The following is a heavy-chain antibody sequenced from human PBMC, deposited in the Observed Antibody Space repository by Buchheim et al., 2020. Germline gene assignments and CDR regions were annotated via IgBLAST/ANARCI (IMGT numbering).Heavy chain of an antibody. Sequence: VQLVESGGGLVQPGRSLRLSCSAPGFPFSIYWMHWVRQAPGKGLAWVSHINREGTTTNYADSVRGRFTLSRDNGENTLYLQMNNLRAEDTAVYYCVRDMYGSGDYWGQGTL. CDR2: INREGTTT. V-gene: IGHV3-74*01. D-gene: IGHD3-10*01. J-gene: IGHJ4*02. CDR3: VRDMYGSGDY. CDR1: GFPFSIYW.